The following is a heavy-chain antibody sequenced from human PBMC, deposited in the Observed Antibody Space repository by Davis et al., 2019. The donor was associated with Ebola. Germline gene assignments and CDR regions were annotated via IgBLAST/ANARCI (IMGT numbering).Heavy chain of an antibody. CDR2: MYAVGNT. J-gene: IGHJ6*02. Sequence: GESLKISCAASGFSVSANYMIWVRQAPEKGLEWVSLMYAVGNTFYADSVKGRFTISRDNSKNTLYLQMGSLRAEAMAVYYCARGKLLWFGELLYASEGPMDVWGQGTTVTVSS. CDR3: ARGKLLWFGELLYASEGPMDV. V-gene: IGHV3-53*05. CDR1: GFSVSANY. D-gene: IGHD3-10*01.